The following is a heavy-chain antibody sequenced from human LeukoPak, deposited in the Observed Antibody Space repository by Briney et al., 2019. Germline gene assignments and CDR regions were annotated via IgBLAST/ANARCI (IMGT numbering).Heavy chain of an antibody. CDR3: AREGYNRLDY. CDR1: GFTFSSYS. J-gene: IGHJ4*02. D-gene: IGHD5-24*01. V-gene: IGHV4-31*02. Sequence: LRLSCAASGFTFSSYSMNWVRQLPGKGLDWIGYMSYSGSTSYNPSLKSRVIISVDTSKNQLSLKLSSVTAADTAVYYCAREGYNRLDYWGQGTLVTVSS. CDR2: MSYSGST.